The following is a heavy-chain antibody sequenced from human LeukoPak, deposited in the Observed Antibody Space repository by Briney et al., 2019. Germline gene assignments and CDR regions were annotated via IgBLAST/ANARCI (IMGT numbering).Heavy chain of an antibody. V-gene: IGHV1-69*13. CDR1: GYTFTSYG. CDR2: IIPIFGTA. Sequence: GASVKVSCKASGYTFTSYGISWVRQAPGQGLEWMGGIIPIFGTANYAQKFQGRVTITADESTSTAYMELSSLRSEDTAVYYCARDRYSSSWTPGWFDPWGQGTLVTVSS. D-gene: IGHD6-13*01. J-gene: IGHJ5*02. CDR3: ARDRYSSSWTPGWFDP.